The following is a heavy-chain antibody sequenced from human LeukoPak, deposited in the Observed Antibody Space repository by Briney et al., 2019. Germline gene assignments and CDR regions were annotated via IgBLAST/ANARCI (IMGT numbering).Heavy chain of an antibody. D-gene: IGHD4-17*01. V-gene: IGHV4-39*07. CDR3: ARDTIIDGDYFTTYNWFDP. CDR2: IYQNGDT. Sequence: KTSETLSLTCTVSGVSITSDRYFWGWIRQPPGKGLEWIATIYQNGDTYYNPSLKSRATISVDTSKNHLSLKVKSVAAADTGVYYCARDTIIDGDYFTTYNWFDPWGQGTLVTVSS. CDR1: GVSITSDRYF. J-gene: IGHJ5*02.